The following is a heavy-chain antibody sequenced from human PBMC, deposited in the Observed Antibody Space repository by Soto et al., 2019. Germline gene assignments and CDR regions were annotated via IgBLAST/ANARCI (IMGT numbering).Heavy chain of an antibody. CDR3: ARDYDFWSGYSSPHYGMDV. J-gene: IGHJ6*02. V-gene: IGHV3-48*02. CDR1: GFTFSSYS. CDR2: ISSSSSTI. D-gene: IGHD3-3*01. Sequence: EVQLVESGGGLVQPGGSLRLSCAASGFTFSSYSMNWVRQAPGKGLEWVSYISSSSSTIYYADSVKGRFTISRYNAKNSLYLQMNSLRDEDTAVYYCARDYDFWSGYSSPHYGMDVWGQGTTVTVSS.